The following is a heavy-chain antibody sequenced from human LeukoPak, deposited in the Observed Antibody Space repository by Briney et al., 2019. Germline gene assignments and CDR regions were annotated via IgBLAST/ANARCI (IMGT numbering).Heavy chain of an antibody. CDR1: GYTFTNYD. D-gene: IGHD3-22*01. CDR3: AQGGVGVTFDY. J-gene: IGHJ4*02. CDR2: ISVYNVNT. Sequence: ASVKVSCKASGYTFTNYDISWVRQAPGQGLEWMGWISVYNVNTNYAQKLQGRVTMTTDTSTSTAYMELRSLRSDDTAVYYCAQGGVGVTFDYWGQGTLGTVSS. V-gene: IGHV1-18*01.